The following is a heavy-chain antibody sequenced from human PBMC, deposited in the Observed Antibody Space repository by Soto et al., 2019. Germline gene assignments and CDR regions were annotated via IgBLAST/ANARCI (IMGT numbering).Heavy chain of an antibody. Sequence: GGSLRLSCAASGFTFSSYWMSWVRQAPGKGLEWVANIKQDGSEKYYVDSVKGRFTISRDNAKNSLYLQMNSLRAEDTAVYYCVRDLMGYSGYDFEFNWFDPWGQGTLVTVSS. CDR3: VRDLMGYSGYDFEFNWFDP. CDR1: GFTFSSYW. D-gene: IGHD5-12*01. J-gene: IGHJ5*02. CDR2: IKQDGSEK. V-gene: IGHV3-7*01.